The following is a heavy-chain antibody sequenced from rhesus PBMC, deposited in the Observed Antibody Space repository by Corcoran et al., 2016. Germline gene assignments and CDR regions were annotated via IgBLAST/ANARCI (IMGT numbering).Heavy chain of an antibody. J-gene: IGHJ4*01. CDR1: GYSFTDYY. Sequence: QVQLVQSGAEVKKPGSSVKVSCKASGYSFTDYYMHWVRQAHRQGLEWMGWINPQKGNTKYAQKFQGRVTMTRDKSTSTAYMELSSLRSEDTAVYYCASSNYRVANWGQGVLVTVSS. V-gene: IGHV1S2*01. CDR2: INPQKGNT. D-gene: IGHD1-44*01. CDR3: ASSNYRVAN.